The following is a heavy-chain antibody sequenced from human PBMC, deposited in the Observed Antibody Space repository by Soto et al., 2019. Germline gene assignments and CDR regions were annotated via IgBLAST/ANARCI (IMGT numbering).Heavy chain of an antibody. V-gene: IGHV1-2*02. Sequence: QVQLVQSGAEVKKPGASVKVSCKTSGYTFNEYYIHWMRQVPGQGPEWMGWINPNSGGTKFAKKFQGGITMTSDPSISTAYMELSRLRSDDTAVYYCARRLGGGGDYFYGMDVWGQGTAVTVSS. CDR3: ARRLGGGGDYFYGMDV. J-gene: IGHJ6*02. CDR2: INPNSGGT. D-gene: IGHD3-10*01. CDR1: GYTFNEYY.